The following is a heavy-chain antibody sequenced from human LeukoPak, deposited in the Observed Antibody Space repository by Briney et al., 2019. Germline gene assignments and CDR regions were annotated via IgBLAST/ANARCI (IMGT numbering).Heavy chain of an antibody. D-gene: IGHD1-26*01. Sequence: GGSLRLSCAASGFTFSSYGIHWVRQAPGKGLEWVAVISYDGSNKYYADSVTGRFDISRDNSKNTLSLQMNSLRAEDTALYYCAKGDLPLLYGGAFDSWGQGILVTVSS. V-gene: IGHV3-30*18. CDR1: GFTFSSYG. CDR2: ISYDGSNK. J-gene: IGHJ4*02. CDR3: AKGDLPLLYGGAFDS.